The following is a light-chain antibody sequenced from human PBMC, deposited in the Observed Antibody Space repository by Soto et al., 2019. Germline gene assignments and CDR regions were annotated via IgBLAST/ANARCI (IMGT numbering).Light chain of an antibody. J-gene: IGKJ5*01. V-gene: IGKV3-15*01. Sequence: EIKMTQSPATLSVSPGERATLSCRASQSVSNNIAWYQQKPGQAPRLLIYYASTRATGIPARFSGSGSGTECTLTISSRQPEDFGLYYCQQYNYWPPITFGQGTRLEIK. CDR2: YAS. CDR3: QQYNYWPPIT. CDR1: QSVSNN.